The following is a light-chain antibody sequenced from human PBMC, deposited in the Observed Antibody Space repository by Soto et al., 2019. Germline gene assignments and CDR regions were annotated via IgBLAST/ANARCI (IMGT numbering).Light chain of an antibody. CDR2: DAS. CDR3: QQRSNWPLT. J-gene: IGKJ5*01. CDR1: QSVSSY. V-gene: IGKV3-11*01. Sequence: EIVLTQSPGTLSLSPWERATLSCMASQSVSSYFAWYQQKPGQAPNLLIYDASNRATGIPARFSGSGSGTDFTLTISSLEPEDFAVYYCQQRSNWPLTFGQGTRLEIK.